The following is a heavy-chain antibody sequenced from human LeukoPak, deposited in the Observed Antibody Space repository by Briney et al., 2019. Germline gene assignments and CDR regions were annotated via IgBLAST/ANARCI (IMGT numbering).Heavy chain of an antibody. Sequence: PGGSLRLSCAASGFTFSSYSMNCVRQAPGKGLEWVSSISSSSSYIYYADSVKGRLTISRDNAKNSLYLQMNSLRAEDTAVYYCARDRASEYYFDYWGQGTLVTVSS. CDR2: ISSSSSYI. CDR3: ARDRASEYYFDY. J-gene: IGHJ4*02. V-gene: IGHV3-21*01. CDR1: GFTFSSYS.